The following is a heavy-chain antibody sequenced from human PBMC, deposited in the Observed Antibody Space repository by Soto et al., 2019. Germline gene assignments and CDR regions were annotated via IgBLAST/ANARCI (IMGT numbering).Heavy chain of an antibody. CDR3: TTDGGVLPQWLYFHS. Sequence: GGTLRLSCAASGFTVSNVWMSWVRQSPGKGLEWVCRIKSKGYGGTTDYAAPVKGRFTISRDDSRNTLHLQMNSLKTEDTAVYYCTTDGGVLPQWLYFHSWGPVALVTVS. CDR2: IKSKGYGGTT. CDR1: GFTVSNVW. J-gene: IGHJ4*02. D-gene: IGHD2-15*01. V-gene: IGHV3-15*01.